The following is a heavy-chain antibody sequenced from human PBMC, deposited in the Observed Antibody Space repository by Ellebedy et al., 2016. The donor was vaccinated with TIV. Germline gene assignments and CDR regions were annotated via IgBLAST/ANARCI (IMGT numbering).Heavy chain of an antibody. J-gene: IGHJ3*02. D-gene: IGHD2-15*01. CDR1: GDSVSSNSGT. V-gene: IGHV6-1*01. CDR2: TYYRSKWYN. CDR3: AKRGAFGGFDI. Sequence: SQTLSLTCAISGDSVSSNSGTWNWLRQSPSRGLEWLGRTYYRSKWYNDYVVSVKSRITINPDTSKNQFSLQLTSVTPEDTAVYYCAKRGAFGGFDIWGQGTLVTVSS.